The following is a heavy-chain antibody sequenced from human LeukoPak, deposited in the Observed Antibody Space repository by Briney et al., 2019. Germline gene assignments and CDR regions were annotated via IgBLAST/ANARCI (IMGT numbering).Heavy chain of an antibody. V-gene: IGHV1-8*01. CDR3: AKNGLITIFGLDDFYYYGMDV. CDR1: KYTFTNYD. D-gene: IGHD3-3*01. J-gene: IGHJ6*02. Sequence: ASVKVSCKASKYTFTNYDINWVRQATGRGLEWMGWMSPNSGNTGYAQKFQGRVTMTRDTSISTAYMELSSLRAEDTAVYYCAKNGLITIFGLDDFYYYGMDVWGQGTTVTVSS. CDR2: MSPNSGNT.